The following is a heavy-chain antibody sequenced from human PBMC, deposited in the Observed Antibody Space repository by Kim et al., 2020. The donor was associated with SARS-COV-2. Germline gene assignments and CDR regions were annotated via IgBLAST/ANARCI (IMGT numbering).Heavy chain of an antibody. J-gene: IGHJ4*02. Sequence: GGSLRLSCAASGFTVSSNYMSWVRQAPGKGLEWVSVIYSGGSTYYADSVKGRFTISRDNSKNTLYLQMNSLRAEDTAVYYCARGAGRYFDWLFSFDYWGQGTLVTVSS. CDR1: GFTVSSNY. D-gene: IGHD3-9*01. CDR2: IYSGGST. CDR3: ARGAGRYFDWLFSFDY. V-gene: IGHV3-53*01.